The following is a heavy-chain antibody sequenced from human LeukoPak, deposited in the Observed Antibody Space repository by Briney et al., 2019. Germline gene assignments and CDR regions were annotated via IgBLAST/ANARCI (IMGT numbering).Heavy chain of an antibody. V-gene: IGHV3-64*01. CDR2: ISNSGGST. CDR3: AREDYGSGRRGNNWFDP. D-gene: IGHD3-10*01. CDR1: GFIFSNYA. Sequence: GGSLRLSCEVSGFIFSNYAMHWVRQAPGKGLEYVSAISNSGGSTYHANSVKGRFSISRDNSKNTLYLQMGSLRAEDMAVYYCAREDYGSGRRGNNWFDPWGQGTLVTVSS. J-gene: IGHJ5*02.